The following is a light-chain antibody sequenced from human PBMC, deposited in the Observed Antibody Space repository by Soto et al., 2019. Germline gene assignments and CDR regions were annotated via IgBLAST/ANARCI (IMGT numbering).Light chain of an antibody. CDR2: GAS. Sequence: DIQMTQSPSSLSASVGDRVTITCRASTYISSYLNWYQQKPGKAPKLLIHGASNLQVGVPSRFSGSGSGTHFSLTISSLQAEDFAIYYCQQSYRTPTWTFGQGTKVEMK. V-gene: IGKV1-39*01. CDR1: TYISSY. CDR3: QQSYRTPTWT. J-gene: IGKJ1*01.